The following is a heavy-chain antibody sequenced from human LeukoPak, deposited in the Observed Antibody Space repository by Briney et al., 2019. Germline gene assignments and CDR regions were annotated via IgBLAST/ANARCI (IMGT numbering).Heavy chain of an antibody. J-gene: IGHJ4*02. CDR2: INTNTGNP. Sequence: ASVKVSCKTSGYTFTSYVISWVRQAPGQGLEWMGWINTNTGNPTYAQGFTGRYVFSLDTSVSTAYLQISGLKADDTAVYYCGRDPKLGIRGYTYGYIDYWGQGTLVTVSS. CDR1: GYTFTSYV. CDR3: GRDPKLGIRGYTYGYIDY. D-gene: IGHD5-18*01. V-gene: IGHV7-4-1*02.